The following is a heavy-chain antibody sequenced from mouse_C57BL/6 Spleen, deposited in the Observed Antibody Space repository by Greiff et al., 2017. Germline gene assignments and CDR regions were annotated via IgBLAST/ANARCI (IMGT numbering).Heavy chain of an antibody. Sequence: QVQLQQPGAELVKPGASVKVSCKASGYTFTSYWMHWVKQRPGQGLEWIGRIHPSDSDTNYNQKFKGKATLTVDKSSSTAYMQLSRLTAEDSAVYYCAIENWEYYAMDYWGQGTSVTVSS. V-gene: IGHV1-74*01. CDR2: IHPSDSDT. CDR1: GYTFTSYW. D-gene: IGHD4-1*01. CDR3: AIENWEYYAMDY. J-gene: IGHJ4*01.